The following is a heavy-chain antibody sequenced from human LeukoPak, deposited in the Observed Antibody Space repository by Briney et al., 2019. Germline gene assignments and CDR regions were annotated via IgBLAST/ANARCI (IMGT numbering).Heavy chain of an antibody. D-gene: IGHD6-13*01. J-gene: IGHJ4*02. CDR3: ARDHSSSWYHFDY. CDR1: GFTFSTYW. Sequence: GGSLRLSCVASGFTFSTYWMTWVRQAPGKGLEWVANIKQDGNQNYYVDSVRGRFTISRDNAKNSLYLQMNSLRAEDTAVYYCARDHSSSWYHFDYWGQGTLVTVSS. CDR2: IKQDGNQN. V-gene: IGHV3-7*01.